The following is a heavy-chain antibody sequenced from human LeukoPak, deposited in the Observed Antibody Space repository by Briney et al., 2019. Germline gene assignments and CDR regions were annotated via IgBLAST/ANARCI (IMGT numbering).Heavy chain of an antibody. V-gene: IGHV1-18*01. CDR1: GYTFTTFG. CDR2: ISAYTGNT. J-gene: IGHJ4*02. Sequence: ASVKVSCKASGYTFTTFGITWVRQAPGQGLEWMGWISAYTGNTNYAPKFQGRVTVTTDTSTSTAHMELRSLTSDDTAVYYCARVASTTCDCPDYFDYWGQGTLVTVSS. D-gene: IGHD2-2*01. CDR3: ARVASTTCDCPDYFDY.